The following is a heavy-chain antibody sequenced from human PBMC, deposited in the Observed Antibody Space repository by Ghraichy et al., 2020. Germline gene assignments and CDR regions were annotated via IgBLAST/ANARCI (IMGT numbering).Heavy chain of an antibody. CDR3: ARGGGYLPHFDY. J-gene: IGHJ4*02. CDR2: IYYSGST. Sequence: SETLSLTCTVSGGSVSSGSYYWSWIRQPPGKGLEWIGYIYYSGSTNYNPSLKSRVTISVDTSKNQFSLKLSSVTAADTAVYYCARGGGYLPHFDYWGQGTLVTISS. CDR1: GGSVSSGSYY. V-gene: IGHV4-61*01. D-gene: IGHD2-21*01.